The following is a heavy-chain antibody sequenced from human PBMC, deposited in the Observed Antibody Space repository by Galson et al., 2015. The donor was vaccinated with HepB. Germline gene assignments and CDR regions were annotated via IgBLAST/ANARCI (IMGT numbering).Heavy chain of an antibody. V-gene: IGHV3-30*04. CDR3: ARDRSAGAYYGSGLDWFDP. CDR1: GFTFSSYA. Sequence: SLRLSCAASGFTFSSYAMHWVRQAPGKGLEWVAVISYDGSNKYYADSVKGRFTISRDNSKNTLYLQMNSLRAEDTAVYYCARDRSAGAYYGSGLDWFDPWGQGTLVTVSS. CDR2: ISYDGSNK. J-gene: IGHJ5*02. D-gene: IGHD3-10*01.